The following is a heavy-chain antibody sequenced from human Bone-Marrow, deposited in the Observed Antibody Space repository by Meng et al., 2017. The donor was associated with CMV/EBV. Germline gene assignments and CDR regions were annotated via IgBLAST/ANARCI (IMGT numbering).Heavy chain of an antibody. D-gene: IGHD1-26*01. CDR2: IIPIFGTA. V-gene: IGHV1-69*05. J-gene: IGHJ4*02. CDR3: ARVYSGSYFRRGVFDY. CDR1: GGTFSSYA. Sequence: SVKVSCKASGGTFSSYAISWVRQAPGQGLEWMGGIIPIFGTANYAQKFQGRVTITTDESTSTAYMELSSLRSEDTAVYYCARVYSGSYFRRGVFDYWGQGTLVTVSS.